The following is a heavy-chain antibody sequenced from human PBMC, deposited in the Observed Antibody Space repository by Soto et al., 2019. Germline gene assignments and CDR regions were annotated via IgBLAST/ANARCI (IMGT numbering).Heavy chain of an antibody. CDR1: GGPVSSGAYY. CDR3: AIHDFYHRTFVI. J-gene: IGHJ3*02. V-gene: IGHV4-61*08. Sequence: LSLACPVSGGPVSSGAYYWSWIRQPPGKGLEWIGYTLYSGRPIYNPSLQSLQSRVTISVDTSRNQFSLRLTSVTAADTALYYCAIHDFYHRTFVIWCTGTLGTV. D-gene: IGHD3-3*01. CDR2: TLYSGRP.